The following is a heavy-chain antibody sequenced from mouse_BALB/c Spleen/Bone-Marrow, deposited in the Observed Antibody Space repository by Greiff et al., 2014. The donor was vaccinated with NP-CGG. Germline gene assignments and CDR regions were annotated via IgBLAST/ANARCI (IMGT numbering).Heavy chain of an antibody. J-gene: IGHJ3*01. Sequence: EVQLQQSGAELVKPGASVKLSCTASGFNIKDTYMHWVKQRPEQGLEWIGRIDPANGNTKYDPKFQGKATITADTSSNTAYPQLSSLTSEDTAVYYCAFYYYGSSLFAYWGQGTLVTVSA. D-gene: IGHD1-1*01. CDR1: GFNIKDTY. CDR2: IDPANGNT. V-gene: IGHV14-3*02. CDR3: AFYYYGSSLFAY.